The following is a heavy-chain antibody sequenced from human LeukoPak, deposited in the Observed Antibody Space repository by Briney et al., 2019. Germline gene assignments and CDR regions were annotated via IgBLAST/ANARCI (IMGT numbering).Heavy chain of an antibody. V-gene: IGHV3-7*01. J-gene: IGHJ6*03. Sequence: GGSLRISCTASGFTFNTYWMTWVRQAPEKGLEWVANIKQDGSEKYYVDSVKGRSTVSRDNAKNSLYLQMNSLRAEDTAVYYCATGADYYYYMDVWGKGTTVTVSS. CDR3: ATGADYYYYMDV. CDR2: IKQDGSEK. CDR1: GFTFNTYW.